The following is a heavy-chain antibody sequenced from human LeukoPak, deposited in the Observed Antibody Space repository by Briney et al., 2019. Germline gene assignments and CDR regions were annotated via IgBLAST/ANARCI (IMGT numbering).Heavy chain of an antibody. CDR1: EFMFSSYE. CDR2: ISSSGSTK. J-gene: IGHJ4*02. V-gene: IGHV3-48*03. CDR3: ARATRGVGSNFDY. Sequence: GGSLRLSCAASEFMFSSYEMNWVRQAPGKGLEWVSYISSSGSTKYYADSVKGRFTISRDNSKNSLYLQMNSLRAEDTAVYYCARATRGVGSNFDYWGQGTLVTVSS. D-gene: IGHD1-26*01.